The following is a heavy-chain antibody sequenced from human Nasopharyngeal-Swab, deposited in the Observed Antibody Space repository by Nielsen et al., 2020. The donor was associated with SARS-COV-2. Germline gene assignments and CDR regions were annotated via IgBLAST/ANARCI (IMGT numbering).Heavy chain of an antibody. Sequence: WIRQPPGKGLEWIAFITYNGNTYYDPSLKSRVNLSLDTSGNQISLNLTAVTAADTAVYYCASGHTNGYPYHSYYYMDVWGKGTTVTVSS. V-gene: IGHV4-31*02. J-gene: IGHJ6*03. CDR2: ITYNGNT. CDR3: ASGHTNGYPYHSYYYMDV. D-gene: IGHD2-8*01.